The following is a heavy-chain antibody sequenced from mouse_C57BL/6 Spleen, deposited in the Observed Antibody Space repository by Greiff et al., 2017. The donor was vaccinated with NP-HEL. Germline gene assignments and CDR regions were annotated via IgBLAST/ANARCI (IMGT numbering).Heavy chain of an antibody. Sequence: QVHVKQPGAELVRPGSSVKLSCKASGYTFTSYWMDWVKQRPGQGLEWIGNIYPSDSETHYNQKFKDKATLTVDKSSSTAYMQLSSLTSEDSAVYYCARSGYYGSSLFAYWGQGTLVTVSA. J-gene: IGHJ3*01. CDR3: ARSGYYGSSLFAY. V-gene: IGHV1-61*01. CDR1: GYTFTSYW. D-gene: IGHD1-1*01. CDR2: IYPSDSET.